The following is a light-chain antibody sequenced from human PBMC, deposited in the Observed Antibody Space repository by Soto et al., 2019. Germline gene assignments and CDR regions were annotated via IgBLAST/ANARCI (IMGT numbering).Light chain of an antibody. CDR3: QKYNSAPLT. CDR2: DAS. J-gene: IGKJ4*01. CDR1: QSISSW. V-gene: IGKV1-5*01. Sequence: DIQMTQSPSTLSASVGDRVTITGLASQSISSWLAWYQQKPGKAPKLLIYDASSLESGVPSRFSGSGSGTDFTLTISSLQPEDVAAYYCQKYNSAPLTFGGGTKVDIK.